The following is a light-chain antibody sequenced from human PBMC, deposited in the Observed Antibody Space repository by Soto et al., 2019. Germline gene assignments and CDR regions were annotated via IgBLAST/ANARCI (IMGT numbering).Light chain of an antibody. CDR3: HRRSNCPRS. Sequence: EIVLTQSPATLSLFPGESATLYCRASQSVRTYLAWSQQNPGQAHRRPISAASHRATGIPARFSGSGSETDFTLTIDGLEDEDFAFYCCHRRSNCPRSFGGGTKGQIK. V-gene: IGKV3-11*01. CDR1: QSVRTY. CDR2: AAS. J-gene: IGKJ4*02.